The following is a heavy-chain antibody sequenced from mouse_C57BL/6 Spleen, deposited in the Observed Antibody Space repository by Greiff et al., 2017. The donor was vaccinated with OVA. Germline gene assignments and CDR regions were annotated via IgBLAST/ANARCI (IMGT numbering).Heavy chain of an antibody. V-gene: IGHV1-26*01. J-gene: IGHJ4*01. Sequence: EVQLQQSGPELVKPGASVKISCKASGYTFTDYYMNWVKQSHGKSLEWIGDINPNNGGTSYNQKFKGKATLTVDKSSSTAYMELRSLTSEDSAVYYCARSPYDYEGAMDYWGQGTSVTVSS. CDR1: GYTFTDYY. CDR2: INPNNGGT. D-gene: IGHD2-4*01. CDR3: ARSPYDYEGAMDY.